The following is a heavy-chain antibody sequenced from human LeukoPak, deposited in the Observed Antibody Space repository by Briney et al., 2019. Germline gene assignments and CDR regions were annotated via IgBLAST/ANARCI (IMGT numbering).Heavy chain of an antibody. CDR1: GYTFTSYG. CDR3: ARAGYSYGYIGYFDY. Sequence: ASVKVSCKASGYTFTSYGISWVRQAPGPGLEWMGGFSAYNGNTQYAQKFQGRVTMTADTSTSTAYMELRSLRSDDTAVYYCARAGYSYGYIGYFDYWGQGTLVTVSS. V-gene: IGHV1-18*01. D-gene: IGHD5-18*01. CDR2: FSAYNGNT. J-gene: IGHJ4*02.